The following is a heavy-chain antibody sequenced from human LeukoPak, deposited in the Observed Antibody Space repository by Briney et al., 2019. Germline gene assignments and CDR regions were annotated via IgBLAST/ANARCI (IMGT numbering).Heavy chain of an antibody. V-gene: IGHV3-23*01. D-gene: IGHD6-13*01. CDR2: ISGSGGST. CDR1: GFTFSSYA. CDR3: AKGYSSSWSRYFDY. J-gene: IGHJ4*02. Sequence: GGSLRLSCAASGFTFSSYAMSWVRQAPGKGLEWVPAISGSGGSTYYADSVKGRFTISRDTSKNTLYPQMNSLRAEDTAVYYCAKGYSSSWSRYFDYWGQGTLVTVSS.